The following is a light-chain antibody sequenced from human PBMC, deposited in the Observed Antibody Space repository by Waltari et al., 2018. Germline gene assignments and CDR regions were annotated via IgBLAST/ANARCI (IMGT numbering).Light chain of an antibody. CDR2: EVI. CDR1: SSDIGGYDY. J-gene: IGLJ1*01. Sequence: QSALTQPPSASGSPGQSVTISCTGTSSDIGGYDYVSWYQQHPGKAPKLIIYEVIKRPSGVPDRFSGSKSGNTASLTVSGLQAEDEADYYGSSSADRKSYVFGTGTKVTVL. CDR3: SSSADRKSYV. V-gene: IGLV2-8*01.